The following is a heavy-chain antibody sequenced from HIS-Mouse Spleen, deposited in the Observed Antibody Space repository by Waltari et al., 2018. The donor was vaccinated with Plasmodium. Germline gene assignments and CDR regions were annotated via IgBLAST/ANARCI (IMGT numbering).Heavy chain of an antibody. CDR1: GFSLSTSGMC. Sequence: QVTLRESGPALVKPTQTLTLTCTFSGFSLSTSGMCVSWIRQPPGKALEWLARIDWDDDTYYSTSLKTRLTISKDTSKNQVVLTMTNMDPVDTATYYCARHKKRGQLVRGYFDYWGQGTLVTVSS. V-gene: IGHV2-70*15. CDR2: IDWDDDT. CDR3: ARHKKRGQLVRGYFDY. D-gene: IGHD6-6*01. J-gene: IGHJ4*02.